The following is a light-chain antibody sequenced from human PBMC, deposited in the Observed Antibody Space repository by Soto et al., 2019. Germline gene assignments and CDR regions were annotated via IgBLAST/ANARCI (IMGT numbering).Light chain of an antibody. CDR1: QDIRNF. Sequence: IQMTQSPTSLSASVGDRVTITCRASQDIRNFVAWYQQKPGKAPKLLLYAASTLQSGVPSRFSGSGSGTDFTLTINSLQPEDVATYSCQKYSSVPVFGPGTKVEIK. CDR2: AAS. J-gene: IGKJ3*01. CDR3: QKYSSVPV. V-gene: IGKV1-27*01.